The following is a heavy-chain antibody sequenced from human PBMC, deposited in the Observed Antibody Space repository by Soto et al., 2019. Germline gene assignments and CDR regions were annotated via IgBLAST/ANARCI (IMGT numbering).Heavy chain of an antibody. V-gene: IGHV3-23*01. CDR2: ISGSGENT. CDR3: AKEPTAVDPRDLFGGNPPADY. CDR1: GFTFSSYA. Sequence: EVQLLESGGALLQPGGSLRLSCAASGFTFSSYAMNWVRQTPGKGLQWVSAISGSGENTYYADSVKGRFTISRDTSKNILYINIKGMTVEDTAMYYCAKEPTAVDPRDLFGGNPPADYWGQGTLVTVSS. J-gene: IGHJ4*02. D-gene: IGHD5-18*01.